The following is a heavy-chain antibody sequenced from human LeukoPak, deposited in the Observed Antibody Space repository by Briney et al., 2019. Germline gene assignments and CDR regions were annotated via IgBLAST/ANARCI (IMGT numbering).Heavy chain of an antibody. CDR1: EYTFTGYY. CDR2: INPNSGGT. CDR3: ARDGTAMAHFDY. V-gene: IGHV1-2*02. J-gene: IGHJ4*02. D-gene: IGHD5-18*01. Sequence: ASVKVSCKASEYTFTGYYMHWVRQAPGQGLEWMGWINPNSGGTNYAQKFQGRVTMTRDTSISTAYMELSRLRSDDTAVYYCARDGTAMAHFDYWGQGTLVTVSS.